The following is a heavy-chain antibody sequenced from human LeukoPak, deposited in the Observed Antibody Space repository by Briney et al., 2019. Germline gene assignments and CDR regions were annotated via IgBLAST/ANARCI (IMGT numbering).Heavy chain of an antibody. CDR1: GYTFTSYD. CDR2: MNPNSGNT. CDR3: ARGDYYDSSVSLYYYYYMDV. V-gene: IGHV1-8*03. D-gene: IGHD3-22*01. Sequence: GASVKVSCKASGYTFTSYDINWVRQATGQGLEWMGWMNPNSGNTGYAQKFQGRVTITRNTSISTAYMELSSLRSEDTAVYYCARGDYYDSSVSLYYYYYMDVWGKGTTVTVSS. J-gene: IGHJ6*03.